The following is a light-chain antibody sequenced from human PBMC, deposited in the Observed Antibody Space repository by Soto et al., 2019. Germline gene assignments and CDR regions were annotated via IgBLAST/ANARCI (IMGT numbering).Light chain of an antibody. CDR3: QQYGSSPPYT. CDR1: QSVSSNY. V-gene: IGKV3-20*01. J-gene: IGKJ2*01. Sequence: EIVLTQSPGTLSLSPGERATLSCSASQSVSSNYLAWYQQKPGQAPRLLIYGASSRATGIPDRFSGSGSGTDFTLTISRLAPEDFGVYYCQQYGSSPPYTFGQGTKLEIK. CDR2: GAS.